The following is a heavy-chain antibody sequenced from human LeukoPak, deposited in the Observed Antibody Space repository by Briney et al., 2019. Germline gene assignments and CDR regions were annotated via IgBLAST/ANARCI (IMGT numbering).Heavy chain of an antibody. CDR3: AASITMIDDALDM. D-gene: IGHD3-22*01. J-gene: IGHJ3*02. CDR2: ISGSGVST. CDR1: GFRFSSYA. Sequence: GGSLRLSCAASGFRFSSYAMSWVRQAPGKGLEWVSAISGSGVSTYYADSVKGRFTVSRDNSKNTLYLQMSSLRVEDTALYYCAASITMIDDALDMWGQGTMITVSS. V-gene: IGHV3-23*01.